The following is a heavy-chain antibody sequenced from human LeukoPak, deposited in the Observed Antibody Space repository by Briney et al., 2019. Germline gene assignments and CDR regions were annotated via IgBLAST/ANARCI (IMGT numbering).Heavy chain of an antibody. V-gene: IGHV3-7*01. D-gene: IGHD3-10*01. CDR3: AREDYYGSGLFDY. J-gene: IGHJ4*02. CDR1: RFTFSSYW. Sequence: GGSLRPSCAASRFTFSSYWMSWVRQAPGKGLEWVANIKQDGSEKYYVDSVKGRFTISRDNAKNSLYLQMNSLRAEDTAVYYCAREDYYGSGLFDYWGQGTLVTVSS. CDR2: IKQDGSEK.